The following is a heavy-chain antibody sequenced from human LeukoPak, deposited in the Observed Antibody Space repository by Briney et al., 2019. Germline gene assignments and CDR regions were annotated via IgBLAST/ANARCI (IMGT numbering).Heavy chain of an antibody. V-gene: IGHV3-11*04. CDR1: GFTFSDYY. Sequence: PGGSLRLSCAASGFTFSDYYMSWLRQAPGKGLEWVSSISNSDTTTYYADSVKGRFTISRDNAKNSLYLQMNSLRAEDTAVYYCPRPPGDYWGQGTLVTVSS. D-gene: IGHD1-26*01. J-gene: IGHJ4*02. CDR2: ISNSDTTT. CDR3: PRPPGDY.